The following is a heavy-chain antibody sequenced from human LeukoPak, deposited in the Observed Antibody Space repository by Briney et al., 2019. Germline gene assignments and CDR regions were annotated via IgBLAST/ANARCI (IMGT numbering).Heavy chain of an antibody. J-gene: IGHJ4*02. V-gene: IGHV3-21*01. D-gene: IGHD6-25*01. Sequence: GGSLRLSCAASGFTFSSYSMNWVRQAPGKGLEWVSSISSSSSYIYYADSVKGRFTISRDNAKNSLYPQMNSLRAEDTAVYYCARGHAAGPFDYWGQGTLVTVSS. CDR3: ARGHAAGPFDY. CDR1: GFTFSSYS. CDR2: ISSSSSYI.